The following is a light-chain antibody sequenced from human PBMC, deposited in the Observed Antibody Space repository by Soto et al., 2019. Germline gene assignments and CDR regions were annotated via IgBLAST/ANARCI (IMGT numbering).Light chain of an antibody. J-gene: IGKJ4*01. CDR2: AAS. Sequence: EIVLTQSPGTLSLSPGERATLSCRASQSVSSYYLAWYQQKPGQAPRLLIYAASSRATGIPDRFSGSGSGTDFTLTISSLEPEDFAVYYCQQRSNWPLTFGGGTKVDIK. CDR3: QQRSNWPLT. V-gene: IGKV3D-20*02. CDR1: QSVSSYY.